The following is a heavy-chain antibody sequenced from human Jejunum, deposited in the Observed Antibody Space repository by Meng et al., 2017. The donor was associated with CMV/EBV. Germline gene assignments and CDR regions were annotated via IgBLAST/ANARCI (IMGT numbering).Heavy chain of an antibody. CDR3: TTDLHNWVY. CDR1: GFIFTTAW. Sequence: AASGFIFTTAWMSWVPQAPGKGLEWVGRIKSKTDDGTTDYAAPVKGRFTISRDDSKNTLYLQMNSLKTEDTAVYYCTTDLHNWVYWGQGRLVTVSS. V-gene: IGHV3-15*01. D-gene: IGHD5-24*01. CDR2: IKSKTDDGTT. J-gene: IGHJ4*02.